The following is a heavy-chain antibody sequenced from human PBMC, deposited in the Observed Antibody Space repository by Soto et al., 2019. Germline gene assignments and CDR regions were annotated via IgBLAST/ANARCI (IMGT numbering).Heavy chain of an antibody. CDR2: ISGSGGST. V-gene: IGHV3-23*01. Sequence: PGGSLRLSCAASGFTFSSYAMSWVRQAPGKGLEWVSAISGSGGSTYYADSVKGRFTISRDNSKNTLYLQMNSLRAEDTAVYYCAKNVWGITIFRGMDVWGQGTTVTVSS. J-gene: IGHJ6*02. CDR3: AKNVWGITIFRGMDV. CDR1: GFTFSSYA. D-gene: IGHD3-9*01.